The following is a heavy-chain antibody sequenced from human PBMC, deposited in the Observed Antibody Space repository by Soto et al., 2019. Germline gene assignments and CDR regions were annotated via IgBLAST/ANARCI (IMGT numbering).Heavy chain of an antibody. V-gene: IGHV3-21*01. J-gene: IGHJ6*02. CDR3: GRDRATRGGYYDYHGMDV. CDR2: ISSSSSYI. CDR1: GFTFSSYS. D-gene: IGHD5-12*01. Sequence: EVQLVESGGGLVKPGGSLRLSCAASGFTFSSYSMNWVRQAPGKGLEWVSSISSSSSYIYYADAVKGRVTTSRDNAKNSXXLQMNSLRDEDTAVYYGGRDRATRGGYYDYHGMDVWGQGPTVTASS.